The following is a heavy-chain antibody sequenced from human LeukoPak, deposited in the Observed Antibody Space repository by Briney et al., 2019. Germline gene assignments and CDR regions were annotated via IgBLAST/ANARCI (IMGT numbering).Heavy chain of an antibody. J-gene: IGHJ4*02. CDR1: GFTFSSYS. CDR3: ASLMTTVTTVDY. Sequence: GGSLRLSCAASGFTFSSYSMNWVRQAPGKGLEWVSSISSSSSYIYYADSVKGRFTISRDNAKNSLYLQMNSLRAEDTAVYYCASLMTTVTTVDYWGQGTLVTASS. V-gene: IGHV3-21*01. CDR2: ISSSSSYI. D-gene: IGHD4-17*01.